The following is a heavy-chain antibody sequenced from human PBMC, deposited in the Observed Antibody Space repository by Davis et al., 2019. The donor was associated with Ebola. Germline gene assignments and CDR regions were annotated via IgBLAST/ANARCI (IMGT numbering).Heavy chain of an antibody. CDR3: ARDLGGMIEALGWFDP. Sequence: ASVKVSCKASGYTFTSYAMHWVRQAPGQRLEWMGWINAGNGNTKYSQKFQGRVTMTRDTSTSTVYMELSSLRSEDTAVYYCARDLGGMIEALGWFDPWGQGTQVTVSS. D-gene: IGHD3-22*01. J-gene: IGHJ5*02. CDR1: GYTFTSYA. V-gene: IGHV1-3*01. CDR2: INAGNGNT.